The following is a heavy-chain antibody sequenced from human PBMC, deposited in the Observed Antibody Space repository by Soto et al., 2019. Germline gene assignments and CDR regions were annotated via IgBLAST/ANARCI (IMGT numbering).Heavy chain of an antibody. CDR2: VVAGSGIT. V-gene: IGHV1-58*01. CDR1: GFTFTSSV. J-gene: IGHJ4*02. CDR3: AAVWYVIAAALEFND. D-gene: IGHD6-13*01. Sequence: SVKVSCKACGFTFTSSVVQWVRQARGQRREGIGWVVAGSGITNYAQKFQERVTITSDGTTRTAYMDLSSLRSEDTAVYYCAAVWYVIAAALEFNDWGQETLVTVCS.